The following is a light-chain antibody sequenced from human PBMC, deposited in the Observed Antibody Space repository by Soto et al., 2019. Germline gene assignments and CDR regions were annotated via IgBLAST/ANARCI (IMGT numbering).Light chain of an antibody. J-gene: IGLJ1*01. CDR2: EVS. Sequence: QSVLTQPPSASGSPGQSVTISCTGTIGDVGGYGYVSWYQQHPGKAPKLMIYEVSKRPSGVPDRFSGSKSGNTASLTVSGLQAEDEADYYCISYAGSDNFVFGSGTKVTVL. CDR1: IGDVGGYGY. V-gene: IGLV2-8*01. CDR3: ISYAGSDNFV.